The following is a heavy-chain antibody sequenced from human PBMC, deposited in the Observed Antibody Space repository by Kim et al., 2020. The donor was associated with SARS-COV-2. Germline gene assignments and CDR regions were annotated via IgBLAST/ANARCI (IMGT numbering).Heavy chain of an antibody. J-gene: IGHJ4*02. CDR1: GFTFDDYA. V-gene: IGHV3-9*01. CDR2: ISWNSGSI. Sequence: GGSLRLSCAASGFTFDDYAMHWVRQAPGKGLECVSGISWNSGSIGYADSVKGRFTISRDNAKNSLYLQMNSLRAEDTALYYCAKDSWRYGGSLGYWGQGTLVTVSS. D-gene: IGHD4-17*01. CDR3: AKDSWRYGGSLGY.